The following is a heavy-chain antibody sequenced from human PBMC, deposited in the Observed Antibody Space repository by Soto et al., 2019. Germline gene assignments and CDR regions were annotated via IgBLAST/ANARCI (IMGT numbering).Heavy chain of an antibody. CDR2: IYHSGST. J-gene: IGHJ6*02. CDR3: ARAIKIDYGDYLDFYYYGMDV. Sequence: SETLSLTCTVSGGSVRSGSNWWSWVRQPPGKGLEWIGEIYHSGSTNYNPSLKSRVTISVDKSKNQFSLKLSSVTAADTAVYYCARAIKIDYGDYLDFYYYGMDVWGQGTTVTVSS. V-gene: IGHV4-4*02. D-gene: IGHD4-17*01. CDR1: GGSVRSGSNW.